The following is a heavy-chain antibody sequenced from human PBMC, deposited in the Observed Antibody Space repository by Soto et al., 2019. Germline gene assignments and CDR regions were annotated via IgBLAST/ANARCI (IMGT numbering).Heavy chain of an antibody. V-gene: IGHV3-74*01. CDR1: GFTFSSYW. CDR2: IKSDGSST. J-gene: IGHJ4*02. Sequence: EVQLVESGGGLVQPGGSLRLSCAASGFTFSSYWMHWVRQAPGKGLVWVSRIKSDGSSTHYADSVEGRFTISRDNAKNTLYLQMNSLRVEDTAVYYCASLDSSGSRPIDYWGQGTLVTVSS. D-gene: IGHD6-19*01. CDR3: ASLDSSGSRPIDY.